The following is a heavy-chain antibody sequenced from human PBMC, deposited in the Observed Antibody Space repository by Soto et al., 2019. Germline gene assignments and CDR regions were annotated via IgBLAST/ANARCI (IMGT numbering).Heavy chain of an antibody. CDR2: ISPNGQGI. CDR1: GFTVTSNG. V-gene: IGHV3-23*01. CDR3: AKDRAYPRDDLHD. Sequence: EVKLLESEGGLVQPGGSLRLSCGVSGFTVTSNGVSWVRQAPGKGLEWVSAISPNGQGIWYADSVKGRFTISRDISRNPVCLQMDSLRAEDTAVYYCAKDRAYPRDDLHDWGQGTLVTVSS. J-gene: IGHJ4*02. D-gene: IGHD1-1*01.